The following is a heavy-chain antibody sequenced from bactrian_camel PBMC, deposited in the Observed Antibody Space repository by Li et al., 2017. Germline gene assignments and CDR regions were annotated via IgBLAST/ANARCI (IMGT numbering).Heavy chain of an antibody. CDR3: AADRRTWAPGAVAWGRCNFGY. D-gene: IGHD1*01. V-gene: IGHV3S53*01. J-gene: IGHJ6*01. Sequence: HVQLVESGGGSVQSGGSLRLFCAASGSPHSNGCLGWWRQAPGKEREPVASIEIDGTTMYAKSIKGRFTISRDNAENTTDLQMNSLKPEDTATYFCAADRRTWAPGAVAWGRCNFGYWGQGTQVTVS. CDR1: GSPHSNGC. CDR2: IEIDGTT.